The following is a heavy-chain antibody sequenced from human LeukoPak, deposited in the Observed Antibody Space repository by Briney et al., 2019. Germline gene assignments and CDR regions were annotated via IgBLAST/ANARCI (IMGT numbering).Heavy chain of an antibody. CDR1: EFALSTYN. CDR3: ASTGYCSSTSCRYGMDV. V-gene: IGHV3-48*02. CDR2: ISTGSSTT. D-gene: IGHD2-2*01. J-gene: IGHJ6*02. Sequence: GRSLRLSCAASEFALSTYNMNWVRQAPGKGLEWVSYISTGSSTTYYADSVKGRFTISRDNVENSLYLQMNSLRDEDTAVYYCASTGYCSSTSCRYGMDVWGQGTTVTVSS.